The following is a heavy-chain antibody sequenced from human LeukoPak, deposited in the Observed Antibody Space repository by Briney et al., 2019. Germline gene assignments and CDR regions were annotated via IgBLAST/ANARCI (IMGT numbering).Heavy chain of an antibody. CDR1: GFTFSSYA. CDR3: ASMSSRALWFGELSQGYYFDY. J-gene: IGHJ4*02. CDR2: ISGSGGST. D-gene: IGHD3-10*01. Sequence: GGSLRLSCAASGFTFSSYAMSWVRQAPGKGLEWVSAISGSGGSTYYADSVKGRFTISRDNSKNTLYLQMNSLRAEDTAVYYCASMSSRALWFGELSQGYYFDYWGQGTLVTVSS. V-gene: IGHV3-23*01.